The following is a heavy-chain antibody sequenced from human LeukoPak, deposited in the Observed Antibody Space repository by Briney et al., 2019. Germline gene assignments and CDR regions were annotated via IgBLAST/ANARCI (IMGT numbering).Heavy chain of an antibody. V-gene: IGHV4-39*01. Sequence: SETQSLICTVSGVSLSITTYFWVCLRQPPGQGLEWFVSIYYSGSTYYSPSLECRLTMSMDTSKNQFYLQLTSVTATDMAVYYCATTERREFSTGYWGQGSLVTVSS. D-gene: IGHD3-10*01. CDR2: IYYSGST. CDR1: GVSLSITTYF. CDR3: ATTERREFSTGY. J-gene: IGHJ4*02.